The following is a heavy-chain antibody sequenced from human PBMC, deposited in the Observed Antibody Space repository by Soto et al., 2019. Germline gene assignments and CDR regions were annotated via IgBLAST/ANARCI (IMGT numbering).Heavy chain of an antibody. D-gene: IGHD6-19*01. CDR1: GYTFTDYC. CDR3: AREEGISDWHAFDY. V-gene: IGHV1-18*04. CDR2: ISTYNGNT. Sequence: QVQLVQSGAEVKKPGASVKVSCKASGYTFTDYCIIWVRQAPGQGLEWMGWISTYNGNTIYAQKIQGRVTMTTDTSTSTAYVELRSLRSDDTAVYYCAREEGISDWHAFDYWGQGTLVTVSS. J-gene: IGHJ4*02.